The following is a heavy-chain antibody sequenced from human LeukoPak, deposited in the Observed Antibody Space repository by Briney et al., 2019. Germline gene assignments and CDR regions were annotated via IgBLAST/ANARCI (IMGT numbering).Heavy chain of an antibody. CDR1: GGSISSGGYY. D-gene: IGHD6-13*01. CDR2: IYHSGST. J-gene: IGHJ3*02. Sequence: SETLSLTCAVSGGSISSGGYYWSWIRQPPGKGLEWIGYIYHSGSTYYNPSRKSRVTISVDRSKNQFSLKLSSVTAADTAVYYCARIPAEYSSSWYEGRDAFDIWGQGTMVTVSS. V-gene: IGHV4-30-2*01. CDR3: ARIPAEYSSSWYEGRDAFDI.